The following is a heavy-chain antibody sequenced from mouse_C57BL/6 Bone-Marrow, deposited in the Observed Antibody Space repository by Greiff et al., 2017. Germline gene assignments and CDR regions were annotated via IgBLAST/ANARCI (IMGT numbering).Heavy chain of an antibody. CDR2: IHPNSGST. Sequence: QVQLQQPGAELVKPGASVKLSCKASGYTFTSYWMHWVKQRPGQGLEWIGMIHPNSGSTNYNEKFKSKATLTVDKSSSTAYMQLSSLTSEDSAVYYCAREGIYYYGSFAMDYWGQGTSGTVSS. J-gene: IGHJ4*01. D-gene: IGHD1-1*01. CDR3: AREGIYYYGSFAMDY. V-gene: IGHV1-64*01. CDR1: GYTFTSYW.